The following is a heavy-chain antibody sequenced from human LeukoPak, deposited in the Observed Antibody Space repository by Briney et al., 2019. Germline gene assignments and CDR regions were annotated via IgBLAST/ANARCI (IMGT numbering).Heavy chain of an antibody. Sequence: GGSLRLSCAASGFTFSNAWMSWVRQAPGKGLEWVGRIKSKTDGGTTDYAAPVKGRFTISRVDSKNTLYLQMNSLKTEDTAVYYCTTASTVTAGFDYWGQGTLVTVSS. J-gene: IGHJ4*02. CDR1: GFTFSNAW. V-gene: IGHV3-15*01. CDR2: IKSKTDGGTT. CDR3: TTASTVTAGFDY. D-gene: IGHD4-17*01.